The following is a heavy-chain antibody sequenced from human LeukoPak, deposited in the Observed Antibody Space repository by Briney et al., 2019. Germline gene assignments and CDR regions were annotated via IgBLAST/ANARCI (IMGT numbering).Heavy chain of an antibody. Sequence: GEFLKISCKGSGSRFSSYWIGWVRQLPGKGLEWMGIIYPGDSDTRYSPSFQGQVTISADKSISTAYLQWSSLKASDTALYFCARLSITNSLHLYYFDFWGQGTLVTVSS. J-gene: IGHJ4*02. CDR2: IYPGDSDT. V-gene: IGHV5-51*01. D-gene: IGHD1-20*01. CDR1: GSRFSSYW. CDR3: ARLSITNSLHLYYFDF.